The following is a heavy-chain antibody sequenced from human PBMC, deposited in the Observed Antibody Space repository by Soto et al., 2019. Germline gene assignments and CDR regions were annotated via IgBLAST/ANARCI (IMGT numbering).Heavy chain of an antibody. Sequence: PSETLSLTCTVSGGSISSGGYYWSWIRRHPGKGLEWIGYIYYSGSTYYNPSLKSRVTISVDTSKNQFSLKLSSVTAADTAVYYCARAGGYSGYDPYYYYRMDVWGQGTTVTVSS. J-gene: IGHJ6*02. CDR1: GGSISSGGYY. V-gene: IGHV4-31*03. CDR3: ARAGGYSGYDPYYYYRMDV. D-gene: IGHD5-12*01. CDR2: IYYSGST.